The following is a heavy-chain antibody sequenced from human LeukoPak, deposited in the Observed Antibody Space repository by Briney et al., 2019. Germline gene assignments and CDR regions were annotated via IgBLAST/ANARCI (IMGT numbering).Heavy chain of an antibody. D-gene: IGHD2-21*01. V-gene: IGHV3-30*18. CDR2: ISYDGSNQ. Sequence: PGGSLRLCCAASGFTFSSYGMHWVRQAPGKGLEWVAIISYDGSNQYYADSVKGRFTISRDNSKNTLFLQMNSLRAEDTAVYYCAKIRVDAYVSPNDYWGQGTLVTVSS. J-gene: IGHJ4*02. CDR3: AKIRVDAYVSPNDY. CDR1: GFTFSSYG.